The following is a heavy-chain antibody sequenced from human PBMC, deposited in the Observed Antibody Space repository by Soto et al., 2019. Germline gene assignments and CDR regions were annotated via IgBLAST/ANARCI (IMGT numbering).Heavy chain of an antibody. CDR1: GFTFDDYA. V-gene: IGHV3-9*01. CDR3: AKDYYGDYGDQAVFDF. D-gene: IGHD4-17*01. Sequence: PGGSLRLSCAASGFTFDDYAMHWVRQAPGKGLEWVSGISWNSGSIGYADSVKGRFTISRDNAKNSLYLQMNSLRAEDTALYYCAKDYYGDYGDQAVFDFRGQGSSVIVSS. J-gene: IGHJ3*01. CDR2: ISWNSGSI.